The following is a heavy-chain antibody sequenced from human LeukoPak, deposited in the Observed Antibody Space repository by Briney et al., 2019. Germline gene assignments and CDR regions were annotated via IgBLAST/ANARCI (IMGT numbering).Heavy chain of an antibody. D-gene: IGHD6-19*01. CDR3: ARQIAVAGTYDY. V-gene: IGHV4-39*01. Sequence: PSETLSLTCTVSGGSISSSSYYWGWIRQPPGKGLEWIGSIYYSGSTYYNPSLKSRVTISVDTSKNQFSLKLSSVTAADTAVYYCARQIAVAGTYDYWGQGTLVTVSS. J-gene: IGHJ4*02. CDR1: GGSISSSSYY. CDR2: IYYSGST.